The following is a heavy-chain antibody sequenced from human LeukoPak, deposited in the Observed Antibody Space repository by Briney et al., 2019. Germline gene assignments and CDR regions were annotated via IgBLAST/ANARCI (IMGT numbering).Heavy chain of an antibody. V-gene: IGHV3-23*01. CDR2: ISGGGGST. Sequence: PGGSLRLSCAASGFTFSSYAMSWVRQAPGKGLEWVSAISGGGGSTYYADSVKGRFTISRDSSKDTLYLQMNSLRAEDTAVYYCAKNLEKGKYYYDSSGYWGQGTLVTVSS. CDR3: AKNLEKGKYYYDSSGY. J-gene: IGHJ4*02. CDR1: GFTFSSYA. D-gene: IGHD3-22*01.